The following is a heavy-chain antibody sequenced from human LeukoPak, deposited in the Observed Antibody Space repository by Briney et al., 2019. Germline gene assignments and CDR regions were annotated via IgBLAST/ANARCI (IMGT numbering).Heavy chain of an antibody. CDR2: IYTSGST. D-gene: IGHD4-23*01. Sequence: SETLSLTCTVSGGSISSYYWSWIRQPAGEGLEWIGRIYTSGSTNYNPSLKSRVTMSVDTSKNQFSLRLSSVTAADTAVYYCARVGVDYSGNIIKYFFDYWGQGTLVTVSS. CDR1: GGSISSYY. V-gene: IGHV4-4*07. CDR3: ARVGVDYSGNIIKYFFDY. J-gene: IGHJ4*02.